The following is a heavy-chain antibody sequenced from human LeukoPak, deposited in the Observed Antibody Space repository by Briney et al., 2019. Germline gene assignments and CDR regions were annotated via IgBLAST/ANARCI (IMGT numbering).Heavy chain of an antibody. D-gene: IGHD3-16*01. CDR2: INPNSGGT. Sequence: ASVKVSCKASGYTFTGYYMHWVRQAPGQGLEWMGLINPNSGGTNYAQKFQGRVTMTRDTSISTAYMELSRLRSDDTAVYYCERALFGGPPDYWGQGTLVTVSS. V-gene: IGHV1-2*02. CDR3: ERALFGGPPDY. J-gene: IGHJ4*02. CDR1: GYTFTGYY.